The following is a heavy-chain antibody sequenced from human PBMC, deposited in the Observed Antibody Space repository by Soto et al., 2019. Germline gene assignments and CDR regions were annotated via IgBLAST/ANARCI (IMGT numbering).Heavy chain of an antibody. Sequence: QVKLMQSGAEVKKPAASVKVSCKASGDTFTDYYIHWVRQDPGQGLEWMGTVNPSGGHTTYAQHFLGRVTMTRDTSTSTLYMELTSLTSDDTAVYYCARGGHVVVVTAALDYWGQGTLVTVSS. V-gene: IGHV1-46*01. CDR3: ARGGHVVVVTAALDY. CDR1: GDTFTDYY. J-gene: IGHJ4*02. CDR2: VNPSGGHT. D-gene: IGHD2-21*02.